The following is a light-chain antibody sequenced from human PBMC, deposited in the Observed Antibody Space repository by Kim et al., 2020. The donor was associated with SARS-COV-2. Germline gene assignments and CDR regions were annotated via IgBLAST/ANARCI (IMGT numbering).Light chain of an antibody. CDR1: QGVGSY. CDR3: QQRANWPRLT. Sequence: YPGERATLSCRASQGVGSYLAWYQQKPGQAPRLLIYHASNRATGIPARFSGSGSGTDFTLTISSLEPEDFAVYHCQQRANWPRLTFGGGTKVDIK. V-gene: IGKV3-11*01. J-gene: IGKJ4*01. CDR2: HAS.